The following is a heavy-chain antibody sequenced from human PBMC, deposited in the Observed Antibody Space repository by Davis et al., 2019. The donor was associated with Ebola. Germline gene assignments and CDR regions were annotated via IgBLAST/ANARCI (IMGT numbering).Heavy chain of an antibody. J-gene: IGHJ4*02. Sequence: MPSETLSLTCAVYGGSFSGYYWSWIRQPPGKGLEWIGEINHSGSTNYNPSLKSRVTISVDTSKNQFSLKLSSVTAADTAVYYCARLIPAADGRDYWGQGTLVTVSS. V-gene: IGHV4-34*01. CDR2: INHSGST. CDR3: ARLIPAADGRDY. CDR1: GGSFSGYY. D-gene: IGHD6-13*01.